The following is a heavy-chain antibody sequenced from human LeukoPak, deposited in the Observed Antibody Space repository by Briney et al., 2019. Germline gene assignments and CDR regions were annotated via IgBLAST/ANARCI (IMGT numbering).Heavy chain of an antibody. CDR3: ARGRYQLSP. J-gene: IGHJ5*02. V-gene: IGHV4-59*01. Sequence: PSETLSLTCSVSNGSINTYYWSWIRQPPGKGLEWIGYIYYSGSTNYNPSLKSRVTISVDTSKNQFSLKLSSVTAADTAVYYGARGRYQLSPWGQGTLVPVSS. D-gene: IGHD2-2*01. CDR1: NGSINTYY. CDR2: IYYSGST.